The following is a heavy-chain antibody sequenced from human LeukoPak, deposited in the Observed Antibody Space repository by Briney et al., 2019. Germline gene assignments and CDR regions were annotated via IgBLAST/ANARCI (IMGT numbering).Heavy chain of an antibody. V-gene: IGHV3-23*01. CDR1: GFIFRNYA. J-gene: IGHJ4*02. CDR3: ARWGDYDILTGYYVSDF. D-gene: IGHD3-9*01. Sequence: GASLRLSCAASGFIFRNYAMSWVRQAPGKGLEWVSAIAGSGDTTYYADSVKGRFTISRDNSKNTLYVEMNTLRAEDTAVYYCARWGDYDILTGYYVSDFWGQGTLVTVSS. CDR2: IAGSGDTT.